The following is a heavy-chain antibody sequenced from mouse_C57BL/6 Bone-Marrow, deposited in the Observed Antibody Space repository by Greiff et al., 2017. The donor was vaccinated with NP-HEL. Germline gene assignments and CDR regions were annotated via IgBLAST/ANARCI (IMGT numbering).Heavy chain of an antibody. V-gene: IGHV3-6*01. CDR2: ISYDGSN. CDR1: GYSITSGYY. CDR3: AFYYSKRDWYFDV. Sequence: ESGPGLVKPSQSLSLTCSVTGYSITSGYYWNWIRQFPGNKLEWMGYISYDGSNNYNPSLKNRISITRDTSKNQFFLKLNSVTTEDTATYYCAFYYSKRDWYFDVWGTGTTVTVSS. D-gene: IGHD2-5*01. J-gene: IGHJ1*03.